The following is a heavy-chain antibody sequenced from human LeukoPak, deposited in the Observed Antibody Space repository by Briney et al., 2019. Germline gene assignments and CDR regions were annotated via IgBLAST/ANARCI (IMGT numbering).Heavy chain of an antibody. Sequence: GGSLRLSCAASGFTFSRSAMTWVRQTPGKGLDWVGSISSSGNTYYADSLKGRFTISRDNSKNMLYLQMNSLRAEDAAVYYCVKGRISEDGLDFWGQGTLVTVSS. J-gene: IGHJ4*02. CDR3: VKGRISEDGLDF. CDR2: ISSSGNT. V-gene: IGHV3-23*01. D-gene: IGHD6-13*01. CDR1: GFTFSRSA.